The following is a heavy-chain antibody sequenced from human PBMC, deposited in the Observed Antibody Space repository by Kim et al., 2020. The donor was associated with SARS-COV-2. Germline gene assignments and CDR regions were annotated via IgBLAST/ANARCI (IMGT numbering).Heavy chain of an antibody. J-gene: IGHJ3*01. CDR2: ISGGGTSS. D-gene: IGHD6-13*01. CDR3: TKAAPVGLAAAGGFDF. CDR1: GFTFGSFA. V-gene: IGHV3-23*01. Sequence: GGSLRLSCAVSGFTFGSFAMTWVRQTPGKGLEWLSAISGGGTSSYNADSVKGRFTISRDNSKGTLYLQLNSLRAEDTAVYYCTKAAPVGLAAAGGFDFWG.